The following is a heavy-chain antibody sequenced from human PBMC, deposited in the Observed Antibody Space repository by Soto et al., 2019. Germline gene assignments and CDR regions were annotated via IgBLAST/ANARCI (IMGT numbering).Heavy chain of an antibody. V-gene: IGHV3-74*01. J-gene: IGHJ3*02. D-gene: IGHD3-22*01. CDR1: GFTFSSYW. CDR3: ASPSIVVASMGI. Sequence: GGSLRLSCAASGFTFSSYWMHWVRQAPGKGLVWVSRINSDGSSTSYADSVKGRFTISRDNAKNTLYLQMNSLRDEDTAVYYCASPSIVVASMGIWGQGTMVTVSS. CDR2: INSDGSST.